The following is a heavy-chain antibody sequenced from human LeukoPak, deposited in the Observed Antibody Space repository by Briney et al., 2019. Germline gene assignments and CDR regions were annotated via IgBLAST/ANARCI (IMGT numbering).Heavy chain of an antibody. CDR2: NSGDGVST. J-gene: IGHJ4*02. CDR3: AKESGKFDY. Sequence: PGGSLRLSCVASGLPIADFAMHWVRQAPGKGLEWVSLNSGDGVSTFYADSVKGRFSISRDNSKNSLYLEMNSLRTEDAAMYYCAKESGKFDYWGQGTLVAVSS. V-gene: IGHV3-43*02. CDR1: GLPIADFA.